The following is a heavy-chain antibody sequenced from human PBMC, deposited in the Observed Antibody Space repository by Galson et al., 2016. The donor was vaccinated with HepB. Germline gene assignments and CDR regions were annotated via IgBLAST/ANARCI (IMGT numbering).Heavy chain of an antibody. Sequence: SLRLSCAASGFNFRDFYMMWIRQAPGKRLEWVSYIGSSGSGMDYADSVRGRFTVSRDNGQNSLFLHMNNLRAEDTAIYYCARDLRSGYDSGIDHWGQGTLVTVSA. CDR1: GFNFRDFY. V-gene: IGHV3-11*01. CDR3: ARDLRSGYDSGIDH. D-gene: IGHD5-12*01. J-gene: IGHJ4*02. CDR2: IGSSGSGM.